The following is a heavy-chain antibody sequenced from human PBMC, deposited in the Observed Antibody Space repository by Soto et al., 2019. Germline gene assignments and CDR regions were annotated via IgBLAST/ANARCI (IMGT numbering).Heavy chain of an antibody. V-gene: IGHV1-8*01. CDR1: GYSFTNND. CDR3: ARMETFGSLNWFDP. CDR2: MNPGGGDT. Sequence: ASVNVSCKASGYSFTNNDVSWVRQATGQGLEWMGWMNPGGGDTGYAQKFQGRVTMTRDISIATAYMELNNLRSDDTAIYYCARMETFGSLNWFDPWGQGTLVTVSS. D-gene: IGHD3-16*01. J-gene: IGHJ5*02.